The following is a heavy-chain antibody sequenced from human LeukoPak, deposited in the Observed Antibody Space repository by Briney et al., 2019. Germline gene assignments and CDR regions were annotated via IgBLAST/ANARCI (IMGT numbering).Heavy chain of an antibody. CDR2: IKQDGSEK. CDR3: ARGATDYYDSSGYYIDDAFDI. CDR1: GFTFSSYW. Sequence: PGGSLRLSCAASGFTFSSYWMSWVRQAPGKGLEWVANIKQDGSEKYYVDSVKGRFTISRDNAKNSLYLQMNGLRAEDTAVYYCARGATDYYDSSGYYIDDAFDIWGQGTMVTVSS. V-gene: IGHV3-7*04. D-gene: IGHD3-22*01. J-gene: IGHJ3*02.